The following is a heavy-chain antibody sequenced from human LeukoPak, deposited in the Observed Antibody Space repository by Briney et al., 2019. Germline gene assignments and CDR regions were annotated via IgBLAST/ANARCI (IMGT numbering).Heavy chain of an antibody. CDR3: SRYVDTPLDY. Sequence: GGSLRLSCAASGFTFXGXXXXXVRQASGKXLXXVGRIRSKANSYATXXAASVGGRFTISRDDSKNTAYLQMNSLKTEDAAVYYCSRYVDTPLDYWGQGALVTVSS. CDR1: GFTFXGXX. D-gene: IGHD5-18*01. V-gene: IGHV3-73*01. CDR2: IRSKANSYAT. J-gene: IGHJ4*02.